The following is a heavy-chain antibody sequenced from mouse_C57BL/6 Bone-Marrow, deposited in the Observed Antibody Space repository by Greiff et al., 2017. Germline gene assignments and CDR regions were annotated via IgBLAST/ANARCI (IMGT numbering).Heavy chain of an antibody. CDR1: GYTFTTYP. J-gene: IGHJ2*01. CDR2: FHPYNDDT. D-gene: IGHD5-1*01. CDR3: ARSSTFFYSFDY. Sequence: QVQLKQSGAELVKPGASVKMSCKASGYTFTTYPIEWMKQTPGKSLEWIGNFHPYNDDTKYNEKFKGKATLTVDKSSNTVYLELSRLTSDDSAVYYCARSSTFFYSFDYWGQGTTLTVSS. V-gene: IGHV1-47*01.